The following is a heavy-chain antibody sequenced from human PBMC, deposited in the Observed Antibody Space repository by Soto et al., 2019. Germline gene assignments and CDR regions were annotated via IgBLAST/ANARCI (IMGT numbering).Heavy chain of an antibody. CDR3: ARTYGSRSYFLPFDY. CDR2: ISAYNGNT. CDR1: GYTFNTYG. J-gene: IGHJ4*02. D-gene: IGHD3-10*01. Sequence: ASVKVSCKASGYTFNTYGITWVRQAPGQGLEWMGWISAYNGNTDYAQELQGRVTMTTDTSTSTAYMELRSLRSDDTAVYYCARTYGSRSYFLPFDYWGQGTLVTVS. V-gene: IGHV1-18*01.